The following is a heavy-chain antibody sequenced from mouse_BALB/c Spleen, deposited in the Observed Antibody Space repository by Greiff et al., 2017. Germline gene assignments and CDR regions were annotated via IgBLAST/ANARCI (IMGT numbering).Heavy chain of an antibody. V-gene: IGHV1-84*02. CDR2: IYPGSGNT. J-gene: IGHJ4*01. Sequence: QVHVKQSGPELVKPGASVKISCKASGYTFTDYYINWVKQKPGQGLEWIGWIYPGSGNTKYNEKFNGKATLTVDTSSSTAYMQLSSLTSEDTAVYFCARSLVRREAMDYWGQGTSVTVSS. CDR3: ARSLVRREAMDY. D-gene: IGHD2-14*01. CDR1: GYTFTDYY.